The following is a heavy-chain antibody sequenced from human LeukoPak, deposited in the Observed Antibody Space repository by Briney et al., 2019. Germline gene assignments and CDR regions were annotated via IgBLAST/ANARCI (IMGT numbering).Heavy chain of an antibody. V-gene: IGHV4-39*07. Sequence: SETLSLTCTVSSGSISTSNYYWGWVRQPPGKALEWIGNIFYSGSTYYSPSLKSRVTISLDTSRNQFSLKLNSVTAADTAVYYCARGRGYSGYFGYYYMDVWGKGTTVTISS. CDR2: IFYSGST. CDR1: SGSISTSNYY. D-gene: IGHD5-12*01. CDR3: ARGRGYSGYFGYYYMDV. J-gene: IGHJ6*03.